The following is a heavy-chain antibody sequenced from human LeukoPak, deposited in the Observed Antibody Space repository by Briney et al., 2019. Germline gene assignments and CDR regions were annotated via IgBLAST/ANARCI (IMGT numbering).Heavy chain of an antibody. CDR3: ARKGYSYGGFDY. D-gene: IGHD5-18*01. Sequence: GGSLRLSCAASGFTFSSYWVTWVRQAPGKGLEWVANIKQDGSEKYYVDSVKGRFTISRDNAKNSLYLQMNSLRAEDTAVYYCARKGYSYGGFDYWGQGTLVTVSS. J-gene: IGHJ4*02. V-gene: IGHV3-7*04. CDR1: GFTFSSYW. CDR2: IKQDGSEK.